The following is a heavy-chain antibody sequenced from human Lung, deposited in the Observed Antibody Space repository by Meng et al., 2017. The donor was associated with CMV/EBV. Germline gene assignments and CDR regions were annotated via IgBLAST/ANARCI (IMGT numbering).Heavy chain of an antibody. CDR3: ARADYLLVHYYYYGMDV. D-gene: IGHD4/OR15-4a*01. V-gene: IGHV1-18*01. J-gene: IGHJ6*02. Sequence: SVKVSCXASGYTFTSYGIGWVRQAPGQGLEWMGWNSAYNGNTNYAQKFQGRVTMTTDASTSTAYMELRSLRSDDTAMYFCARADYLLVHYYYYGMDVWGQGTTVTVSS. CDR2: NSAYNGNT. CDR1: GYTFTSYG.